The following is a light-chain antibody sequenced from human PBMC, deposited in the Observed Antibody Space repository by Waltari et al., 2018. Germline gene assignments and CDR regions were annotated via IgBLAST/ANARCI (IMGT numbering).Light chain of an antibody. CDR2: GYK. Sequence: SSDLTQDPDVSVALGQTVRITCQGDILRTYYGNWCRQKPGPAPKLVIYGYKNRPSGIPDRFSASSSENTASLIITGAQAEDEADYYCSSRELSGHVVFGGGTRLTVL. V-gene: IGLV3-19*01. CDR1: ILRTYY. J-gene: IGLJ2*01. CDR3: SSRELSGHVV.